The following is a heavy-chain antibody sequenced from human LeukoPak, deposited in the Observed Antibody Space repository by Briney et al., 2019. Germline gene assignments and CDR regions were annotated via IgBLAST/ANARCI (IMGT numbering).Heavy chain of an antibody. Sequence: PSETLSLTCAVSGYSISSGYHWGWIRPPPGKGLEWIGSIHHTGSTYYNPSLKSRVTMSIDTSKNQFSLRMSSVTAADTAVYYCAEYGFTFDVWGQGTMVTVSS. CDR3: AEYGFTFDV. D-gene: IGHD2/OR15-2a*01. CDR2: IHHTGST. J-gene: IGHJ3*01. CDR1: GYSISSGYH. V-gene: IGHV4-38-2*01.